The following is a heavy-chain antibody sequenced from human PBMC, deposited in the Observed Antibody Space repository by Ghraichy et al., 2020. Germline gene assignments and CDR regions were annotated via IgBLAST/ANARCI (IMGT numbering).Heavy chain of an antibody. J-gene: IGHJ3*02. CDR3: ARSYCGGDCYNAFDI. CDR1: VGSFSGYY. D-gene: IGHD2-21*02. CDR2: INHSGSA. Sequence: SETLSLTCAVYVGSFSGYYWSWIRQPPGKGLEWIGEINHSGSANYNPSLKSRVTISVDTSKNQFSLKLSSVTAADTAIYYCARSYCGGDCYNAFDICGQGKMVTVSS. V-gene: IGHV4-34*01.